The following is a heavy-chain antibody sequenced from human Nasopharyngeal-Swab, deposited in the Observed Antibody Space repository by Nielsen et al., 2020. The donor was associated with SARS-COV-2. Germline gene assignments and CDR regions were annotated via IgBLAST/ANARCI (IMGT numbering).Heavy chain of an antibody. Sequence: SVKVSCKASGDAFSRFRISWVRQAPGQGLEWMGGINPAFGTPTYAQDSAQDLQGRVTISADESTSTAYMELSSLRSEDTAVYYCARGKGTSYYYYYGMDVWGQGTTVTVSS. CDR1: GDAFSRFR. CDR3: ARGKGTSYYYYYGMDV. D-gene: IGHD1/OR15-1a*01. V-gene: IGHV1-69*13. J-gene: IGHJ6*02. CDR2: INPAFGTP.